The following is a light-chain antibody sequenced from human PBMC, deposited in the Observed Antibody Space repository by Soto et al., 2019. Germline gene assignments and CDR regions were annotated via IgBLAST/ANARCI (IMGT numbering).Light chain of an antibody. CDR2: GAL. V-gene: IGKV3-20*01. J-gene: IGKJ1*01. CDR1: QNVRTNY. CDR3: QQYGSSPRT. Sequence: EIVLTQSPGTLSLSPGERATLSCRASQNVRTNYLAWYRQKPGQAPWLLIYGALNRAGGVPDRFSGSGSGTDFTLTISRLEPDDFAVYYCQQYGSSPRTFGQGTKVEIK.